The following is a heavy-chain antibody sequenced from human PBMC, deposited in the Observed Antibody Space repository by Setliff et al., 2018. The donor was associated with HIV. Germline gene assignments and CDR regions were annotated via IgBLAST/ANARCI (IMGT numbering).Heavy chain of an antibody. Sequence: GASVKVFCKASGYTFTDYYIHWVRQAPGQGLEWMGSLIPVLGEPHYAQSFQGRVTISADESTNTAHMELRSLTSEDTAAYYCTRGALYGLFEFWGPGTLVTAPQ. J-gene: IGHJ4*02. CDR1: GYTFTDYY. CDR3: TRGALYGLFEF. CDR2: LIPVLGEP. D-gene: IGHD3-10*01. V-gene: IGHV1-69*11.